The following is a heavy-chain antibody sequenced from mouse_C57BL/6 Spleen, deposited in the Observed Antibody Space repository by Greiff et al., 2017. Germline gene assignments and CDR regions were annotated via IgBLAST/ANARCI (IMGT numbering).Heavy chain of an antibody. CDR3: ARGLRDY. CDR2: IYPGDGDT. D-gene: IGHD2-2*01. V-gene: IGHV1-82*01. CDR1: GYAFSSSW. J-gene: IGHJ2*01. Sequence: QVQLQQSGPELVKPGASVKISCKASGYAFSSSWMNWVKQRPGSGLEWIGRIYPGDGDTNYIGKFKGKATLTADKSSSTAYMQLSSLTSEDSAVYFCARGLRDYWGQGTTLTVSS.